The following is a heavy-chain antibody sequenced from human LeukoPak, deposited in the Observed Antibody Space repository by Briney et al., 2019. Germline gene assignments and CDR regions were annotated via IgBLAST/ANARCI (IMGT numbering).Heavy chain of an antibody. J-gene: IGHJ4*02. D-gene: IGHD6-13*01. Sequence: SETLSLTCTVSGGSISSYYWSWIRQPPGKGLEWIGYIYSSGSTNYNPSLKRRVTISVDTSKKQFSLKLSSVTAADTAVYYCARGRSWYGYWGQGTLVTVSS. V-gene: IGHV4-59*01. CDR2: IYSSGST. CDR1: GGSISSYY. CDR3: ARGRSWYGY.